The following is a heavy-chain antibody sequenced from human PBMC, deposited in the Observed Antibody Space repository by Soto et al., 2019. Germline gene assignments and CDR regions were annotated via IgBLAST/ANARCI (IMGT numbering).Heavy chain of an antibody. CDR1: GESFSGYS. J-gene: IGHJ4*02. V-gene: IGHV4-34*01. Sequence: QVQLQQWGAGLLKPSETLSLTCAVYGESFSGYSWTWIRQPPGKGLEWIGELYHSGSTNYNPSLTCRVSISKDTSKNRVFLRLASVAAADTAVYYCARASTSAAVDYWGQGTLVTVSS. CDR3: ARASTSAAVDY. CDR2: LYHSGST. D-gene: IGHD6-25*01.